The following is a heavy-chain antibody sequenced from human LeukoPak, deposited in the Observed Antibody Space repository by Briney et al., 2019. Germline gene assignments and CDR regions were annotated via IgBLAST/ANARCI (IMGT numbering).Heavy chain of an antibody. Sequence: ASVKVSCKASGGTFSSYAITWVRQAPGQGLEWMGGIIPIFGTVNSAQKFQGRVTITADESTSTAYMELSSLRSEDTAVYYCARTYGSGSSYYYYMDVWGKGTTVTISS. J-gene: IGHJ6*03. V-gene: IGHV1-69*13. CDR2: IIPIFGTV. CDR3: ARTYGSGSSYYYYMDV. CDR1: GGTFSSYA. D-gene: IGHD3-10*01.